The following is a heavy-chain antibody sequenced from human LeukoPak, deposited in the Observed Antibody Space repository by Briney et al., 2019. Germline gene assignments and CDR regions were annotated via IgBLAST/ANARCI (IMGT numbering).Heavy chain of an antibody. CDR2: IGSNGVDT. D-gene: IGHD1-1*01. V-gene: IGHV3-23*01. Sequence: PGGSLRLSCAASGFTFSSYAMSWVRQAPGKGLEWVSGIGSNGVDTYYADSAKGRFTISRDNSKNTVYLQMNSLRAEDAAVYYCVRAYTTSGTYSEPWGQGTLVTVSS. J-gene: IGHJ4*02. CDR3: VRAYTTSGTYSEP. CDR1: GFTFSSYA.